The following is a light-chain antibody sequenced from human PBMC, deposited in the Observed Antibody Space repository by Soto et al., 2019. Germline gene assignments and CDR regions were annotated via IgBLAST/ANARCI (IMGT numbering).Light chain of an antibody. Sequence: QSVLTQPPSASGTPGQRVTISCSGSSSNIGSNTVNWYQQLPGTAPNLLIYSNNQRPSGVPDRFSGSKSGTSASLAISGLQSEDEADYYCAAWDDSLNGQEVFGGGTKLTVL. J-gene: IGLJ2*01. CDR3: AAWDDSLNGQEV. CDR2: SNN. V-gene: IGLV1-44*01. CDR1: SSNIGSNT.